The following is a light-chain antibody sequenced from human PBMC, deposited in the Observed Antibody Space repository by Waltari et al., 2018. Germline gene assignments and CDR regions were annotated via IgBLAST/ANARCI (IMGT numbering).Light chain of an antibody. CDR1: TSNIGSNY. CDR2: ESE. J-gene: IGLJ2*01. CDR3: GAWDNNLSALV. V-gene: IGLV1-51*02. Sequence: QSVLTQPPSVSAAPGQKGTISCSGSTSNIGSNYVPLYQQLPGAAPKVFIYESEKRPSGIPDRFSGSKSGTSASLDITGLQTGDEAAYYCGAWDNNLSALVFGGGTKLTVL.